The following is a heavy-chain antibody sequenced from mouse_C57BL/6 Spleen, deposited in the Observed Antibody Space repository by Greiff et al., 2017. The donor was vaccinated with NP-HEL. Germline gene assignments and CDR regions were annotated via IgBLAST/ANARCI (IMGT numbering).Heavy chain of an antibody. CDR3: AREVDGYYVDY. D-gene: IGHD2-3*01. J-gene: IGHJ2*01. CDR2: INPNNGGT. CDR1: GYTFTDYY. V-gene: IGHV1-26*01. Sequence: EVQLQQSGPELVKPGASVKISCKASGYTFTDYYMNWVKQSHGKSLEWIGDINPNNGGTSYNQKFKGKATLTVDKPSSTAYMELRSLTSEDSAVYYCAREVDGYYVDYWGQGTTLTVSS.